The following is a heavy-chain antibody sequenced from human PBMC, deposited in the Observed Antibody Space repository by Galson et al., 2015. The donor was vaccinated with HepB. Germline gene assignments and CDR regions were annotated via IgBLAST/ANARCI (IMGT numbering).Heavy chain of an antibody. CDR2: IYSGGST. CDR3: AREKYDYDSSAFDI. Sequence: SLRLSCAASGFTVSSNYMSWVRQAPGKGLEWVSVIYSGGSTYYADSVKGRFTISRDNSKNTLYLQMNSLRAEDTAVYYCAREKYDYDSSAFDIWGQGTMVTVSS. D-gene: IGHD3-22*01. CDR1: GFTVSSNY. J-gene: IGHJ3*02. V-gene: IGHV3-53*01.